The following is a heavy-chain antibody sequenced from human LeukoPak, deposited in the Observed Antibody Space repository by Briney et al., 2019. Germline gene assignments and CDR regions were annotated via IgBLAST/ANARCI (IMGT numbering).Heavy chain of an antibody. Sequence: GGSLRPSCAPSGFNFSDYATSWVRQPPRDRMEWVSSISDNAGAIHYADSVKGRFTISRDNSKNTLYLQMNSLRAEDTAVYYCAKVTLSNSWDMHFDYWGQGTLVTVSS. CDR1: GFNFSDYA. CDR2: ISDNAGAI. J-gene: IGHJ4*02. D-gene: IGHD2/OR15-2a*01. CDR3: AKVTLSNSWDMHFDY. V-gene: IGHV3-23*01.